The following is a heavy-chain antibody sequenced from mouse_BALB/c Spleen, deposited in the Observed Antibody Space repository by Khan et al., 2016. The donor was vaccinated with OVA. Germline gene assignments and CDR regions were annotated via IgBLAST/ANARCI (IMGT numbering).Heavy chain of an antibody. Sequence: EVQLQESGPGLVKPSQSLSLSCTVTGYSITSGYGWYLIRQLPGNQLELMGFISYSGSTNYNPSLKSRISITRDTSKNPFFLQLNSVTTEDAATYYCARRARIKYWGQGTTLTVSS. V-gene: IGHV3-1*02. D-gene: IGHD3-1*01. CDR1: GYSITSGYG. J-gene: IGHJ2*01. CDR2: ISYSGST. CDR3: ARRARIKY.